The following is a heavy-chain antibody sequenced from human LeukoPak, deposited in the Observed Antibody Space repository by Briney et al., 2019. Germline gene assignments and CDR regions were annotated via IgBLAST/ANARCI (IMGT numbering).Heavy chain of an antibody. Sequence: GGSLRLSCAASGFTFSSYAMSWVRQAPGKGLEWVSAISGSGGSTYYADSVKGRFTISRDNSKNTLYLQMNSLRAEDTAVYYCPKYYYGSGSYYSFDHWGQGTLVTVSS. D-gene: IGHD3-10*01. V-gene: IGHV3-23*01. CDR3: PKYYYGSGSYYSFDH. CDR1: GFTFSSYA. J-gene: IGHJ4*02. CDR2: ISGSGGST.